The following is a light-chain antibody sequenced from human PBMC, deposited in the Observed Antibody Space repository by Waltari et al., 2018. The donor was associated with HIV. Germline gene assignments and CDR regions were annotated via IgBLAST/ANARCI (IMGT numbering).Light chain of an antibody. CDR2: AAS. J-gene: IGKJ5*01. V-gene: IGKV1-12*01. CDR3: QQADRIPIT. CDR1: QDISSW. Sequence: DIQMTQSPSSVSASVGARCTITCRASQDISSWLVWYQQKPGKAPKLLIQAASILQSGVPSRFSGSGSGTDFTLTINSLQAGDFATYYCQQADRIPITFGQGTRLEIK.